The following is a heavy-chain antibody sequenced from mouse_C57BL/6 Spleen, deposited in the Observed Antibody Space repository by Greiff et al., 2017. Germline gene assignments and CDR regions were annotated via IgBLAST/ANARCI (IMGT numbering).Heavy chain of an antibody. CDR3: ARDGGLMRAYYFGC. CDR2: ISYDGSN. D-gene: IGHD3-3*01. V-gene: IGHV3-6*01. J-gene: IGHJ2*01. Sequence: EVQLQQSGPGLVKPSQSLSLTCSVTGYSITSGYYWNCIRQFPGNKLEWMGYISYDGSNNYNPSLKNRISITRDTSKNQFFLKLNSVTTEDTATYYGARDGGLMRAYYFGCWGQGTTLTVSS. CDR1: GYSITSGYY.